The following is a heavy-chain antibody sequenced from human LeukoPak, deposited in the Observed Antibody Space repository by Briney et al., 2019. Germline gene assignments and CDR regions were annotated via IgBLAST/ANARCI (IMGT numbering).Heavy chain of an antibody. D-gene: IGHD3-10*01. CDR1: GFAFSNFG. CDR3: ARFDQGYFDL. J-gene: IGHJ2*01. Sequence: GGSLRLSCAASGFAFSNFGMHWVRQAPGKGLEWVANIRQDGSEKYYVDSVKGRFTISRDNAKNSLYLQMNSLRAEDTAVYYCARFDQGYFDLWGRGTLVTVSS. CDR2: IRQDGSEK. V-gene: IGHV3-7*01.